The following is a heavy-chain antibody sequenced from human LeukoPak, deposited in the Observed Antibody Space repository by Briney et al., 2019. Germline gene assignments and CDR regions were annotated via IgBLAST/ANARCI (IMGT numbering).Heavy chain of an antibody. CDR1: GGSISSGDYY. CDR2: TYYSGST. Sequence: SQTLPPTCTVSGGSISSGDYYWCWIRQSPGKVLEWIGYTYYSGSTYYNPSLKSRVTISVDTSKNQFSLKLSSVTAADTAVYYCARSPKWAAAARDWFDPWGQGTLVTVSS. J-gene: IGHJ5*02. V-gene: IGHV4-30-4*08. CDR3: ARSPKWAAAARDWFDP. D-gene: IGHD6-13*01.